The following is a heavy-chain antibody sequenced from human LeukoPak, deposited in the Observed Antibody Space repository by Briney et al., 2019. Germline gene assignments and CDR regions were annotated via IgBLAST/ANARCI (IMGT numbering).Heavy chain of an antibody. J-gene: IGHJ3*02. CDR2: IYTSGST. D-gene: IGHD3-10*01. Sequence: PSETLSLTCTVSGGSISSYYWSWIRQPAGKGLEWIGRIYTSGSTNYNPSLKSRVTMSVDTSKNQFSLKLSSVTAADTAVYHCARGNNPLELWRDAFDIWGQGTMVTVSS. V-gene: IGHV4-4*07. CDR1: GGSISSYY. CDR3: ARGNNPLELWRDAFDI.